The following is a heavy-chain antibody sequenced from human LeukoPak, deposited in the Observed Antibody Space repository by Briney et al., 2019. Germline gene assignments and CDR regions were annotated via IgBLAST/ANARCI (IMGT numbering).Heavy chain of an antibody. V-gene: IGHV3-7*03. D-gene: IGHD2-2*03. CDR3: ARGGYCSSTSCYYYYYYGMDV. J-gene: IGHJ6*02. CDR1: GFTFSSYW. Sequence: GGSLRLSCAASGFTFSSYWMSWVRQAPGKGLEWVANIKQDGSEKYYVDSVKGRFTISRDNAKNSLYLQMSSLRAEDTAVYYCARGGYCSSTSCYYYYYYGMDVWGQGTTVTVSS. CDR2: IKQDGSEK.